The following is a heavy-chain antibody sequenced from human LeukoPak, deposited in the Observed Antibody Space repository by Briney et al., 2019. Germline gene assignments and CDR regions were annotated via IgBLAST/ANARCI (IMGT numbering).Heavy chain of an antibody. CDR3: ARRTGSGYYVFDY. D-gene: IGHD3-3*01. CDR2: TYYSGST. J-gene: IGHJ4*02. V-gene: IGHV4-59*01. CDR1: GGSISSYY. Sequence: SETLSLTCTVSGGSISSYYWSWIRQPPGKGLEWIGYTYYSGSTNSNPSLKSRVTISVDTSKNQFSLKLSSVTAADTAVYYCARRTGSGYYVFDYWGQGTLVTVSS.